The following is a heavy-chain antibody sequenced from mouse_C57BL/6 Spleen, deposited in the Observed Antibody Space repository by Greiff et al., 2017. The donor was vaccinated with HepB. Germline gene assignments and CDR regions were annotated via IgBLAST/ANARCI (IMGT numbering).Heavy chain of an antibody. CDR1: GFTFSDYY. D-gene: IGHD3-2*02. CDR3: ARVRGSSMDY. CDR2: INYDGSST. V-gene: IGHV5-16*01. Sequence: DVKLVESEGGLVQPGSSMKLSCTASGFTFSDYYMAWVRQVPEKGLEWVANINYDGSSTYYLDSLKSRFIISRDNAKNILYLQMSSLKSEDTATYYCARVRGSSMDYWGQGTSVTVSS. J-gene: IGHJ4*01.